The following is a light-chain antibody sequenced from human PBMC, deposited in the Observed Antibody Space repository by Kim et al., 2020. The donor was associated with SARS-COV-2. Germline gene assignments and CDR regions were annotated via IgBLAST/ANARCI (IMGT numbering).Light chain of an antibody. CDR3: QQYDGVPFT. V-gene: IGKV1-33*01. Sequence: PIPQSPSSLSASVGDRVTITCLASQDITNSLNWYQHKPGEPPKLLIYEATNLETGVPRRFSGSTSVTDFTFTISSLQPEDVATYYCQQYDGVPFTFGGGTKVDIK. J-gene: IGKJ4*01. CDR1: QDITNS. CDR2: EAT.